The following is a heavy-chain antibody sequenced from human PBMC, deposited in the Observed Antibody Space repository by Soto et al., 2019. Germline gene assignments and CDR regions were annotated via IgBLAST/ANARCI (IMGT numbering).Heavy chain of an antibody. CDR3: ARNGDCTSPGCIVGWLDP. CDR1: GDTISTGGYT. Sequence: PSETLSLTCDVSGDTISTGGYTWAWIRQPPGKALEWIGHTYHSGNPYYNPSLEGRVTISIDKSKNQFYLDLNSVTAADTAMYYCARNGDCTSPGCIVGWLDPWGPGTLVTVSS. J-gene: IGHJ5*02. V-gene: IGHV4-30-2*01. CDR2: TYHSGNP. D-gene: IGHD2-8*01.